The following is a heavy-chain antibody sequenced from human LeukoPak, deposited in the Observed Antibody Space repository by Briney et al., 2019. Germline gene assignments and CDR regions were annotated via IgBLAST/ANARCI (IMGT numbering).Heavy chain of an antibody. CDR2: FYSSGST. J-gene: IGHJ5*02. V-gene: IGHV4-59*11. Sequence: SETLSLTCTVSGASISSHYWTWIRQPPGKGLEWVGYFYSSGSTNYKYSLKSRVTISADTSKNQLSLKLSSLTAADTAVYYCARANPVTTMGDRFDPWGQGSLVTVSS. CDR1: GASISSHY. CDR3: ARANPVTTMGDRFDP. D-gene: IGHD3-16*01.